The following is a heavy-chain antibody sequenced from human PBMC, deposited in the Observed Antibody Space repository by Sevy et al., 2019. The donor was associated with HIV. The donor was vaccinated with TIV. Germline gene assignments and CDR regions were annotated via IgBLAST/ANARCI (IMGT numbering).Heavy chain of an antibody. Sequence: GGSLRLSCAASGFTFSSYGMHWVRQAPGKGLEWVAFIRYDGSNKYYADSVKGRFTISRDNSKNTLYLQMNSLRAEDTAVYYCAKDQLVDYIFSGMDVWGQGTTVTVSS. J-gene: IGHJ6*02. V-gene: IGHV3-30*02. CDR2: IRYDGSNK. CDR3: AKDQLVDYIFSGMDV. D-gene: IGHD3-9*01. CDR1: GFTFSSYG.